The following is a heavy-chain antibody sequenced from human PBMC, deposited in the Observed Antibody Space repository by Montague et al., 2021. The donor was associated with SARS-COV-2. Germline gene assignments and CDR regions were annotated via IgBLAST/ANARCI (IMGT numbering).Heavy chain of an antibody. J-gene: IGHJ4*02. Sequence: CAISGDSDAVVGARCSSEEHTSELQPQSQLGCCYLSKRDYDYAASVKSRITINADTSKNQFSLQLNSVTPEDTAVYYCARGGYSSDWHWGRGTLVTVSS. D-gene: IGHD5-12*01. CDR2: CCYLSKRDY. CDR3: ARGGYSSDWH. V-gene: IGHV6-1*01. CDR1: GDSDAVVGAR.